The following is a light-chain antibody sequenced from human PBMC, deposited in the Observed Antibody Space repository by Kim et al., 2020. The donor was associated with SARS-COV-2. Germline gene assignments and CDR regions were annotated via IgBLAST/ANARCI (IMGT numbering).Light chain of an antibody. CDR3: SARDSSLSAWV. Sequence: QAPPLTSTGHSNNVDRDGAVWRQHHQSHPPKVLSSSNNNRPSGIAERLCASRSGNTASLTITGLKPEDEADYYCSARDSSLSAWVFGGGTKLTVL. J-gene: IGLJ3*02. CDR1: SNNVDRDG. V-gene: IGLV10-54*01. CDR2: SNN.